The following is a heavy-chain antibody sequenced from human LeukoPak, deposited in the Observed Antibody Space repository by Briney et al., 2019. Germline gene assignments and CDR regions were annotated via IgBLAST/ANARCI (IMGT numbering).Heavy chain of an antibody. CDR1: GGTFSSYA. Sequence: SVKVSCKASGGTFSSYAISWVRQAPGQGLEWMGGIIPIFGTANYAQKFQGRVAITADESTSTAYMELSSLRSEDTAVYYCAKTEIQLWPTVYFDYWGQGTLVTVSS. CDR2: IIPIFGTA. D-gene: IGHD5-18*01. J-gene: IGHJ4*02. CDR3: AKTEIQLWPTVYFDY. V-gene: IGHV1-69*13.